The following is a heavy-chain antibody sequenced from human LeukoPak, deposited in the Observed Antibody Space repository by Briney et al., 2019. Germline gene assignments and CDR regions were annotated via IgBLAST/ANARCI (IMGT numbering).Heavy chain of an antibody. Sequence: GGSLRLSCAASGFTFSSYWMHWVRQAPGKGLMWVSRINSDGSSTSYADSVKGRFTISRDNAKDTLYLQMNSLRAEDTAVYYCARRGRDGDFDYWGQGTLVTVSS. J-gene: IGHJ4*02. V-gene: IGHV3-74*01. CDR1: GFTFSSYW. CDR2: INSDGSST. CDR3: ARRGRDGDFDY. D-gene: IGHD3-10*01.